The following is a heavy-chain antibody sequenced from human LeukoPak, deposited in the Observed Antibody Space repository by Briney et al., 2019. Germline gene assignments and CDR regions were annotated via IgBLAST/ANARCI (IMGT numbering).Heavy chain of an antibody. CDR3: ARDKGYSSGWYDWFDP. D-gene: IGHD6-19*01. CDR2: TYTRGRH. CDR1: RRSISSYY. J-gene: IGHJ5*02. V-gene: IGHV4-4*07. Sequence: PSQTRSLASLVYRRSISSYYWRCNRPLARKVRVWIGRTYTRGRHNYNPTLKSRVTISVDKPKNQFSLKLSSVTAANTGVYYCARDKGYSSGWYDWFDPWGQGTLVTVSS.